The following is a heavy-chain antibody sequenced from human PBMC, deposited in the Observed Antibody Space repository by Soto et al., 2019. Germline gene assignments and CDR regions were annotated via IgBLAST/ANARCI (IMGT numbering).Heavy chain of an antibody. CDR1: GFVFSSYG. Sequence: QGQLVQSGAEVKKSGAAVKVSCKASGFVFSSYGINWVRQAPGQGLEWMGCISSFNGTKYAQKFQCRVTMTTDTPTITAYLELRGLRSDYTAVYYCSRDLRGFCTSANCYGDFDYWGQGTLITVSS. D-gene: IGHD2-2*01. J-gene: IGHJ4*02. V-gene: IGHV1-18*04. CDR3: SRDLRGFCTSANCYGDFDY. CDR2: ISSFNGT.